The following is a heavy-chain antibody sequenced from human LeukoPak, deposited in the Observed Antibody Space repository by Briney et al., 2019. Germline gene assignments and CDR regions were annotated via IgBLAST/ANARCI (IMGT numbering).Heavy chain of an antibody. V-gene: IGHV4-59*01. CDR2: IYYSGST. D-gene: IGHD5-18*01. J-gene: IGHJ4*02. Sequence: SETLSLTCTVSGGSISSYYWSWIRQRPGKGLEWIGYIYYSGSTNYKHSLKSRVTISVDTSKNQFSLKLSSVTAADTAVYYCARGHNYGRLWDYWGQGTLVTVSS. CDR3: ARGHNYGRLWDY. CDR1: GGSISSYY.